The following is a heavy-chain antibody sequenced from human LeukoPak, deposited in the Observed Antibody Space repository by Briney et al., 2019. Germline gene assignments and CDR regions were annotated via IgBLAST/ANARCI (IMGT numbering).Heavy chain of an antibody. CDR2: INHSGST. V-gene: IGHV4-34*01. Sequence: SETLSLTCAVYVGSFSGYYWSWIRQPPGKGLEWIGEINHSGSTKYNPSLKRPVTISIDRSKDQFSLKLSSVTAADTAVYYCARGGLKRRSGTSEWSNWFDPWGQGTLVTVSS. J-gene: IGHJ5*02. CDR3: ARGGLKRRSGTSEWSNWFDP. CDR1: VGSFSGYY. D-gene: IGHD1-7*01.